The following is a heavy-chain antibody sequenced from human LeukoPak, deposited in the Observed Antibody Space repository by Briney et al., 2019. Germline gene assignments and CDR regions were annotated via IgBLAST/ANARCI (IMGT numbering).Heavy chain of an antibody. CDR3: ASAVAVAVIN. D-gene: IGHD6-19*01. CDR1: GGSLSSSNW. CDR2: IYHSGST. V-gene: IGHV4-4*02. J-gene: IGHJ4*02. Sequence: SGTLSLTCAVSGGSLSSSNWWSGVRPPPGKGLEWIGEIYHSGSTNSNPSLKSRVTISVDKSKNQFSLKLSSVTAADTAMYYCASAVAVAVINSGQGTLVTVSS.